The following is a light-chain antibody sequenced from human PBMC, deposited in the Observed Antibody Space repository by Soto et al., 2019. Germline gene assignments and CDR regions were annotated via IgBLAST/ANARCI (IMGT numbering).Light chain of an antibody. CDR3: QQYNDWPPI. CDR2: GAS. Sequence: EIVMTQSPATLSVSPGERATLSCRASQSVSSNLAWYQQKPGQAPRLLIYGASTRATGIPVRFSGSGSGTEFTLTISSLQSEDFTVYVCQQYNDWPPIFGGGTKVEI. CDR1: QSVSSN. J-gene: IGKJ4*01. V-gene: IGKV3-15*01.